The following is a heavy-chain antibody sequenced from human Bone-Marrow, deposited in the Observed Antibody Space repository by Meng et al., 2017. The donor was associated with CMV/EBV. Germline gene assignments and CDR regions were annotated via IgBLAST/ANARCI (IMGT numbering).Heavy chain of an antibody. CDR2: INHSGST. J-gene: IGHJ5*02. CDR3: ARGVVVPAAGNWFDP. V-gene: IGHV4-34*01. CDR1: GGSFSGYY. D-gene: IGHD2-2*01. Sequence: SETLSLTCAVYGGSFSGYYWSWIRQPPGKGLEWIGEINHSGSTNYNPSLKSRVTISVDTSKSQFSLKLSSVTAADTAVYYCARGVVVPAAGNWFDPWGQGTLVTVSS.